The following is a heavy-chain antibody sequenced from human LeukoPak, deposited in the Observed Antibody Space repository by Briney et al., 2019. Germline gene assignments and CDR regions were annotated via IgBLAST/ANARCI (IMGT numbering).Heavy chain of an antibody. CDR1: GGSISSYY. CDR2: FYYSGNT. V-gene: IGHV4-59*01. Sequence: SETLSLTCTVSGGSISSYYWSWIRQPPGKGLEWIGYFYYSGNTNYNPSLKSRVTMSVDTSKNQLSLKLSSVTAADTAVYYCARGGGDCSRASCVDYWGQGTLVTVSS. J-gene: IGHJ4*02. CDR3: ARGGGDCSRASCVDY. D-gene: IGHD2-2*01.